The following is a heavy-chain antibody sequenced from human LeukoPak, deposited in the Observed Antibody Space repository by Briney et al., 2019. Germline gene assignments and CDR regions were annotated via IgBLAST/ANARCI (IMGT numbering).Heavy chain of an antibody. CDR2: INHSGST. CDR3: ARGGSITIFGVVIMSWFDP. Sequence: SETLSLTCTVSGGSISSSNDYWGWLRRAPGKGLEWIGQINHSGSTNYNPSLKSRVTISVDTSKNQFSLKLSSVTAADTAVYYCARGGSITIFGVVIMSWFDPWGQGTLVTVSS. CDR1: GGSISSSNDY. V-gene: IGHV4-39*07. D-gene: IGHD3-3*01. J-gene: IGHJ5*02.